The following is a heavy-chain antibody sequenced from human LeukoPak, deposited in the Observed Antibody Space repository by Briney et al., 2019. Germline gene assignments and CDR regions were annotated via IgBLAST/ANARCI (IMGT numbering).Heavy chain of an antibody. Sequence: SETLSLTCAVSGGSISSPNWWTWVRQPPGKGLEWIGEVYHTGSTNYNPSLKSRVTISVDKSNNQFSLKLTSVTAADTAVYYCAGRHDSGPYWGQGTLVTVSS. CDR1: GGSISSPNW. CDR3: AGRHDSGPY. D-gene: IGHD4-17*01. J-gene: IGHJ4*02. V-gene: IGHV4-4*02. CDR2: VYHTGST.